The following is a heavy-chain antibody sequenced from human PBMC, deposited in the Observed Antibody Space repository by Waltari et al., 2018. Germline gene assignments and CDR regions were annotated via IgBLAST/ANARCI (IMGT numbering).Heavy chain of an antibody. J-gene: IGHJ4*02. CDR2: AHSSGTT. CDR1: GGSISNFPYY. CDR3: ARESGRDYFLDY. V-gene: IGHV4-39*07. D-gene: IGHD3-10*01. Sequence: QLQLQESGPGLVKPSETLSLTCTVSGGSISNFPYYWGWIRQSPEKGLEWIGIAHSSGTTHYTPSLRSRVTISVDTSKNQFSLKLSSVTAADTAVYYCARESGRDYFLDYWGQGTLVTVSS.